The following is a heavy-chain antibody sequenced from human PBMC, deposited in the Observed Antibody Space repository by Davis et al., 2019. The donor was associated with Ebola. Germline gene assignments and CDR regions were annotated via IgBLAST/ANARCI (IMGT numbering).Heavy chain of an antibody. V-gene: IGHV1-8*01. D-gene: IGHD3-3*01. Sequence: ASVTVSCKASGYTFTSYDINWVRQATGQGLEWMGWMNPNSGNTGYAQKFQGRVTMTRNTSISTAYMELSSLRSEDTAVYYCARESHLGGDFWSGYHYGMDVWGQGTTVTVSS. CDR3: ARESHLGGDFWSGYHYGMDV. CDR2: MNPNSGNT. J-gene: IGHJ6*02. CDR1: GYTFTSYD.